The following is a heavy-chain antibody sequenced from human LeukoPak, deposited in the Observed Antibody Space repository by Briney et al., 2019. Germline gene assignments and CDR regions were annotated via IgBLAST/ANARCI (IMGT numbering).Heavy chain of an antibody. Sequence: SETLSLTCTVSGGSISSSNYYWAWIRQPPGKGLEWIGYIYYSGSTNYNPSLKSRVTISVDTSKNQFSLKLSSVTAADTAVYYCARDGRSSTSLYYYYMDVWGKGTTVTVSS. CDR3: ARDGRSSTSLYYYYMDV. J-gene: IGHJ6*03. V-gene: IGHV4-61*05. CDR1: GGSISSSNYY. D-gene: IGHD2-2*01. CDR2: IYYSGST.